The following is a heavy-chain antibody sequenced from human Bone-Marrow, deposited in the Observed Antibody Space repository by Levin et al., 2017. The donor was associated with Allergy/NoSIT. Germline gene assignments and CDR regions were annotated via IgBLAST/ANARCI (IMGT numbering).Heavy chain of an antibody. CDR1: EFTFSSHT. Sequence: PGGSLRLSCAASEFTFSSHTMNWVRQAPGKGLEWVSYISSSSTTKYYADSVKGRFTISRDNAQNSLYLQMNSLRAEDTAVYYCARHCGTSCFWHGKDGWGQGTTVLVSS. CDR2: ISSSSTTK. D-gene: IGHD2-2*01. J-gene: IGHJ6*02. V-gene: IGHV3-48*01. CDR3: ARHCGTSCFWHGKDG.